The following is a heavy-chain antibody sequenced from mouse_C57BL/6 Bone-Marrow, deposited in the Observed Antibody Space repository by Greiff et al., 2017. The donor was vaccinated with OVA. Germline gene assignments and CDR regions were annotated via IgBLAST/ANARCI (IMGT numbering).Heavy chain of an antibody. CDR1: GYSFTGYY. J-gene: IGHJ2*01. CDR2: INPSTGGT. D-gene: IGHD4-1*01. Sequence: EVQLQQSGPELVKPGASVKISCKASGYSFTGYYMNWVKQSPEKSLEWIGEINPSTGGTTYNQKFKAKATLTVVTSSSTAYMQLKSLTSEDSAVDYCASWTGSGYFDYWGQGTTLTVSS. CDR3: ASWTGSGYFDY. V-gene: IGHV1-42*01.